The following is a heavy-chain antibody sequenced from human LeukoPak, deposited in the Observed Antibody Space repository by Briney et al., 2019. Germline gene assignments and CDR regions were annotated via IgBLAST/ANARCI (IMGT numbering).Heavy chain of an antibody. CDR3: ARGYYCGSGSYYGY. CDR2: IHYTGVT. CDR1: GASISSYY. J-gene: IGHJ4*02. D-gene: IGHD3-10*01. V-gene: IGHV4-59*01. Sequence: PSETLSLTCTVSGASISSYYWSWIRQFPGKGLEWIGYIHYTGVTNYNPSLKSRVTISLDTSKNQLSLTLSSVTAADTAVYFCARGYYCGSGSYYGYWGQGTLVTVSS.